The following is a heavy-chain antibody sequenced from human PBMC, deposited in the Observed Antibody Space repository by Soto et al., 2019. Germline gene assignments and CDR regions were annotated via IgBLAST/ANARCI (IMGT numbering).Heavy chain of an antibody. CDR3: ARGSMDYYGSERYYYYGMDV. V-gene: IGHV1-69*13. J-gene: IGHJ6*02. CDR1: GGTFSSYA. D-gene: IGHD3-10*01. Sequence: SVKVSCKASGGTFSSYAISWVRQAPGQGLEWMGGIIPIFGTANYAQKFQGRVTITADESTSTAYMELSSLRSEDTAVYYCARGSMDYYGSERYYYYGMDVWGQGTTLTVSS. CDR2: IIPIFGTA.